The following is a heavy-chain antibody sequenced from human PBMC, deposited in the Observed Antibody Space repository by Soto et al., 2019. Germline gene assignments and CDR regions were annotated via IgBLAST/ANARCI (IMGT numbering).Heavy chain of an antibody. D-gene: IGHD2-15*01. CDR1: GFTFSGSA. V-gene: IGHV3-73*01. J-gene: IGHJ6*04. Sequence: GGSLRLSCAASGFTFSGSAMHWVRQASGKGLEWVGRIRSKANSYATAYAASVKGRFTISRDDSKNTAYLQMNSLKTEDTAVYYCTRPAQGYCSGGSCYSLARLPTTMDVWGKGTTVTVSS. CDR2: IRSKANSYAT. CDR3: TRPAQGYCSGGSCYSLARLPTTMDV.